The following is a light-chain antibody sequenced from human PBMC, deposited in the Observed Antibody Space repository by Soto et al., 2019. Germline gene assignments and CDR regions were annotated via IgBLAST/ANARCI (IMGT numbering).Light chain of an antibody. CDR3: QQYDDWPWT. V-gene: IGKV3-15*01. CDR1: QSVSSSY. J-gene: IGKJ1*01. CDR2: GAS. Sequence: EIVLTQSACTLSWSAGERATLSWRASQSVSSSYLAWYQQKTGQAPRLLISGASTRAADFPARFSGSGYGTEFILTISSLQSEDFAFYYCQQYDDWPWTFGQGTKVDIK.